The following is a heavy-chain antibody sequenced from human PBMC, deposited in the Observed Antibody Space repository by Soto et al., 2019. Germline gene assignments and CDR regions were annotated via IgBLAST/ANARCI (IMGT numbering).Heavy chain of an antibody. CDR3: ARDKITGLFDY. J-gene: IGHJ4*02. D-gene: IGHD2-8*02. Sequence: PSETLSPTCALYRLSFPCYYWTWIRQPPGTGLEWIGEINHSGSTNYNPSLKSRVTISVDTSKNQFSLKLTSVTAADTAVYYCARDKITGLFDYWGQG. V-gene: IGHV4-34*01. CDR1: RLSFPCYY. CDR2: INHSGST.